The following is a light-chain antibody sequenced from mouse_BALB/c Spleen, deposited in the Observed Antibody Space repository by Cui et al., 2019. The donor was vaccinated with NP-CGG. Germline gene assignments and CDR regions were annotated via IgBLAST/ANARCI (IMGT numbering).Light chain of an antibody. V-gene: IGLV1*01. Sequence: QAVVTQESALTTSPGETVTLTCRSSTGAVTTSNYANWVQEKPDHLFTRLIGGTKNRAPGVPARFSGSLIGDKAALTITGAQTEDEAIYFCALWYSNHWVFGGGTKLTVL. CDR2: GTK. CDR3: ALWYSNHWV. CDR1: TGAVTTSNY. J-gene: IGLJ1*01.